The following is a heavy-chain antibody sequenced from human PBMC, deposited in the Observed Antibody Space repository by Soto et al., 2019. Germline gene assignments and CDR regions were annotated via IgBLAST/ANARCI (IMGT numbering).Heavy chain of an antibody. D-gene: IGHD2-21*01. J-gene: IGHJ5*02. Sequence: QLQLLESGPGLVKASETLSLTCNVSGGSISTSRSYWAWIRQPPGKRLEWLANIFYSGSTYYNPSLASGVTVSVDTSKNEFSLKLRSVTAADTAVYYCARQPTTGDTDLWFDPWGQGTLVTVSS. CDR2: IFYSGST. V-gene: IGHV4-39*01. CDR3: ARQPTTGDTDLWFDP. CDR1: GGSISTSRSY.